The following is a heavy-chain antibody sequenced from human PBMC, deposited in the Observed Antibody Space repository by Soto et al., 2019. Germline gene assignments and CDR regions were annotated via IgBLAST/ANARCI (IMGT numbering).Heavy chain of an antibody. CDR1: GFTFSSYV. D-gene: IGHD6-19*01. J-gene: IGHJ4*02. CDR2: ISGSGGST. V-gene: IGHV3-23*01. Sequence: EVQLLESGGGLVQPGGSLRLSCVASGFTFSSYVMSWVRQAPGKGLEWVSSISGSGGSTYYADSVKGRFTISRDNSKNTLYLQMNSLRAEDTAVYYWAKGSSGWYERFDYWGQGTLVTVSS. CDR3: AKGSSGWYERFDY.